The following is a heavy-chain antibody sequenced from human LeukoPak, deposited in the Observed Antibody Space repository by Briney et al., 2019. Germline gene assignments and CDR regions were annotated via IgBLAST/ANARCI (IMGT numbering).Heavy chain of an antibody. CDR1: GGSISSYY. V-gene: IGHV4-4*07. CDR3: ARGVVVPAAIRRVDV. CDR2: IYTSGST. Sequence: PSETLSLTCTVSGGSISSYYWSWIRQPAGKGLEWIGRIYTSGSTNYNPSLKSRVTMSVDTSKNQFSLKLSSVTAADTAVYYCARGVVVPAAIRRVDVWGKGTTVTVSS. J-gene: IGHJ6*04. D-gene: IGHD2-2*02.